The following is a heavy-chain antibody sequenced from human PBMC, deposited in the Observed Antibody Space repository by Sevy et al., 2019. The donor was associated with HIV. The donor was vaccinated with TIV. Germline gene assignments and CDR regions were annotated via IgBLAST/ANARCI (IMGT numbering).Heavy chain of an antibody. Sequence: ASVKVSCKASGYTFTSYGISWVRQAPGQGLEWMGWISAYNGNTNYAQKLQGRVTMTTDTSTSTAYMELRSLRSDDTAVYYCAGEDRQWLVGPSGYWGQGTLVTVSS. J-gene: IGHJ4*02. CDR1: GYTFTSYG. D-gene: IGHD6-19*01. V-gene: IGHV1-18*01. CDR3: AGEDRQWLVGPSGY. CDR2: ISAYNGNT.